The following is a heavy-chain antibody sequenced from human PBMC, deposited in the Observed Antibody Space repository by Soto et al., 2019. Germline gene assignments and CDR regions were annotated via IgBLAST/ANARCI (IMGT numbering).Heavy chain of an antibody. J-gene: IGHJ4*02. CDR1: GGSISSSSYY. CDR3: ARGSSGWYQPYDY. CDR2: MYYSGST. D-gene: IGHD6-19*01. Sequence: QLQLQEPGPGLVKPSETLSLTCTVSGGSISSSSYYWGWIRQPPGKGLEWIGSMYYSGSTYYNPSLKSRVTISVDTSKNQFSLKLSSVTAADTAVYYCARGSSGWYQPYDYWGQGTLVTVSS. V-gene: IGHV4-39*01.